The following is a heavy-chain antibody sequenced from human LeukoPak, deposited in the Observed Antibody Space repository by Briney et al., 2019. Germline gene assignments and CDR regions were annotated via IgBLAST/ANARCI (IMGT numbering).Heavy chain of an antibody. Sequence: SVKVSCKASGGTFSSYAISWVRQAPGQGLEWMGRIIPILGIANYAQKFQGRVTITADESTSTAYMELSSLRSEDTAVYYCARGWDIVVVPAAAHYYYYYMDVWGKGTTVTVSS. V-gene: IGHV1-69*04. CDR1: GGTFSSYA. CDR3: ARGWDIVVVPAAAHYYYYYMDV. D-gene: IGHD2-2*01. CDR2: IIPILGIA. J-gene: IGHJ6*03.